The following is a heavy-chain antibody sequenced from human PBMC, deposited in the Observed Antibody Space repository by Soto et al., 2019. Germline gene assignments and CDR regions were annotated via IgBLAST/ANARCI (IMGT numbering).Heavy chain of an antibody. CDR3: ANYYYFNH. Sequence: GGSLRLSCAASGFVFSGYTMNWVRQSPGKGLEWLSSISDDSSYIDYADSLRGRFTVSRDNARNSLYLQIDRLGVEDTAVYYCANYYYFNHWGPGTRVTVSS. CDR1: GFVFSGYT. D-gene: IGHD3-10*01. CDR2: ISDDSSYI. V-gene: IGHV3-21*06. J-gene: IGHJ1*01.